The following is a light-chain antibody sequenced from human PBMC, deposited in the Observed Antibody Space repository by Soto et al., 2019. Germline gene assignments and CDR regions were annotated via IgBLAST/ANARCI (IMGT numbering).Light chain of an antibody. J-gene: IGLJ1*01. CDR3: SSYTSSITSV. Sequence: QSVRTQPASVSGSPGQSITISCTGTSSDVGGYNYVSWYQQHPGKAPKLMIYDVSNRPSGVSNRFSGSKSGNTASLTISGLQAEYEADYYCSSYTSSITSVFGTGTEVTV. CDR1: SSDVGGYNY. CDR2: DVS. V-gene: IGLV2-14*01.